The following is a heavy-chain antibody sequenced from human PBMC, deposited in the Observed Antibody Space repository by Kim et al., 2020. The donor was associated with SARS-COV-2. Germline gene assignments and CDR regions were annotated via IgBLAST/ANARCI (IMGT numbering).Heavy chain of an antibody. Sequence: SQTLSLTCAISGDSVSSNSAAWNWIRQSPSRGLEWLGRTYYRSKWYNDYAVSVKSRITINPDTSKNQFSLQLNSVTPEDTAVYYCARDPHVQVGELLLWFDPWGQGTLVTVSS. D-gene: IGHD3-10*01. V-gene: IGHV6-1*01. CDR1: GDSVSSNSAA. CDR2: TYYRSKWYN. CDR3: ARDPHVQVGELLLWFDP. J-gene: IGHJ5*02.